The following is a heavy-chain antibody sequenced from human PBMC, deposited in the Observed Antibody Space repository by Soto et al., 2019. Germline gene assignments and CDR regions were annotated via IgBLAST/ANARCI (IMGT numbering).Heavy chain of an antibody. CDR1: GNTFTNDD. J-gene: IGHJ5*02. CDR3: ARGVKYGAYSRWFDP. V-gene: IGHV1-8*01. CDR2: MNPNSGDT. D-gene: IGHD4-17*01. Sequence: AASVKVSCKASGNTFTNDDINWVRQATGQGLEYLGWMNPNSGDTAYVQKFQGRVTMTWDTSITTAYMELRSLRSEDTAVYFCARGVKYGAYSRWFDPWGQGTLVTVSS.